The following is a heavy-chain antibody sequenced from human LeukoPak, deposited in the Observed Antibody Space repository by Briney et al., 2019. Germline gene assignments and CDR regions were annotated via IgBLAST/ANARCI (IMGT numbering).Heavy chain of an antibody. V-gene: IGHV1-8*03. CDR3: ARSTYYYGSGSHRDAFDI. D-gene: IGHD3-10*01. CDR1: GYTFTSYD. CDR2: MNPNSGNT. Sequence: ASVKVSCKASGYTFTSYDINWVRQATGQGLEWMGWMNPNSGNTGYAQKFQGRVTITRNTSISTAYMELSSLRSEDTAVYYCARSTYYYGSGSHRDAFDIWGQGTMVTVSS. J-gene: IGHJ3*02.